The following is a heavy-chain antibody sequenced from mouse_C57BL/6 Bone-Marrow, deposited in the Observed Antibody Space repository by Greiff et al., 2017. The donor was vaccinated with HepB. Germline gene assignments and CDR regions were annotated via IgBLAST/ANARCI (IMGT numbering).Heavy chain of an antibody. CDR3: ARSGYGSPYYYAMDY. CDR2: IYPGGGYT. CDR1: GYTFTNYW. D-gene: IGHD1-1*01. V-gene: IGHV1-63*01. J-gene: IGHJ4*01. Sequence: QVQLQQPGAELVRPGTSVTMSCKASGYTFTNYWIGWAKQRPGHGLEWIGDIYPGGGYTNYNEKFKGKATLTADKSSSTAYMQFSSLTSEDSAIYYCARSGYGSPYYYAMDYWGQGTSVTVSS.